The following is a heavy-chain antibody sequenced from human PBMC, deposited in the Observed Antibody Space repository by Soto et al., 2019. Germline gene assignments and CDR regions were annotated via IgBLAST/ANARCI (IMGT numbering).Heavy chain of an antibody. Sequence: ASVKVSCKASGYTFTSYGISWVRQAPGQGLEWMGWISAYNGNTNYAQKLQGRVTMTTDTSTSTAYMELRSLRSDDTAVYYCVRWGRGYSYGYFDLWGRGTLVTVSS. CDR1: GYTFTSYG. D-gene: IGHD5-18*01. CDR2: ISAYNGNT. V-gene: IGHV1-18*01. J-gene: IGHJ2*01. CDR3: VRWGRGYSYGYFDL.